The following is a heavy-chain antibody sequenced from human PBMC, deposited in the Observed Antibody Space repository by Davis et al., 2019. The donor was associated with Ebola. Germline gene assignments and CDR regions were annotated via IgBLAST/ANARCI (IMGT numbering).Heavy chain of an antibody. CDR3: ARDLRLYYYGMDV. D-gene: IGHD4-11*01. J-gene: IGHJ6*02. Sequence: SETLSLTCTVSGGSVSSGSYYWSWIRQPPGKGLEWIGYIYYSGSTNYNPSLKSRVTISVDTSKNQFPLKLSSVTAADTAVYYCARDLRLYYYGMDVWGQGTTVTVSS. V-gene: IGHV4-61*01. CDR1: GGSVSSGSYY. CDR2: IYYSGST.